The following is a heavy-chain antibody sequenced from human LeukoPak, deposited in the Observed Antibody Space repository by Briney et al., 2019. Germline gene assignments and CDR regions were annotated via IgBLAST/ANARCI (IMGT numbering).Heavy chain of an antibody. D-gene: IGHD3-16*02. CDR3: ARVSKGGNYFDY. J-gene: IGHJ4*02. V-gene: IGHV4-61*02. Sequence: SETLSLTCTVSGGSISSGSYYWSWIRQPAGKGPEWIGRINTSGSTNYNPSLNSRVTISMDTSKNQFSLKLSSVTAADTAVYYCARVSKGGNYFDYWGQGTLVTVSS. CDR1: GGSISSGSYY. CDR2: INTSGST.